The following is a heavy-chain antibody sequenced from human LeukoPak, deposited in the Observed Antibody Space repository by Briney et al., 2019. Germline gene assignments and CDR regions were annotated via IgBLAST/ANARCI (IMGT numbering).Heavy chain of an antibody. J-gene: IGHJ5*02. CDR2: IYTSGST. D-gene: IGHD2-2*02. Sequence: SETLSLTCTVSGGSISSYYWSWIRQPAGKGLEWIGRIYTSGSTNYNPSLKSRVTISVDTSKNQFSLKLSSVTAADTAVYYCARHRGYCSSTSCYTTWFDPWGQGTLVTVSS. CDR3: ARHRGYCSSTSCYTTWFDP. CDR1: GGSISSYY. V-gene: IGHV4-4*07.